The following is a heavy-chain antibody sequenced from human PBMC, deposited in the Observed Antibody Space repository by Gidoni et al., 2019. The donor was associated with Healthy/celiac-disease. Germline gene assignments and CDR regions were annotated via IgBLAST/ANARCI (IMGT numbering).Heavy chain of an antibody. V-gene: IGHV3-11*05. Sequence: QVQLVESGGGLVKPGGSLRLSCAASGLTFSDYYMSWIRQAPGKGLGWVSYISSSSSYTNYADSVKGRFTISRDNAKNSLYLQMNSLRAEDTAVYYCARGYSGYDDAFDIWGQGTMVTVSS. CDR1: GLTFSDYY. D-gene: IGHD5-12*01. CDR3: ARGYSGYDDAFDI. J-gene: IGHJ3*02. CDR2: ISSSSSYT.